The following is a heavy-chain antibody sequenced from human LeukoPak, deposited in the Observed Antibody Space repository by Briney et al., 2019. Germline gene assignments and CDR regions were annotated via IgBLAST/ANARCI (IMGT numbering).Heavy chain of an antibody. Sequence: ASVKVSCKASGYTFTSYAMHWVRQAPGQRLEWMGWINAGNGNTKYSQKFQGRVTITRDTSASTAYMELSSLRSEDTAVYYCARVAVRSHFNYWGKGTRVPVPS. J-gene: IGHJ4*02. CDR2: INAGNGNT. CDR3: ARVAVRSHFNY. D-gene: IGHD6-19*01. V-gene: IGHV1-3*01. CDR1: GYTFTSYA.